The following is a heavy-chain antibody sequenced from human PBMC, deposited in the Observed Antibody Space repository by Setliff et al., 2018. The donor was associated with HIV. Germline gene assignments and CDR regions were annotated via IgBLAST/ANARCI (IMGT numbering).Heavy chain of an antibody. CDR2: IIPIFGTP. V-gene: IGHV1-69*13. CDR1: GDTFNSHA. CDR3: ARGTYTDYEVGDY. D-gene: IGHD4-17*01. Sequence: SVKVSCKASGDTFNSHAISWVRQAPGQGLEWMGGIIPIFGTPNYAQKFKGRLTITADESTSTVYMELSSLRSEDTAVYYCARGTYTDYEVGDYWGQGTLVTVS. J-gene: IGHJ4*02.